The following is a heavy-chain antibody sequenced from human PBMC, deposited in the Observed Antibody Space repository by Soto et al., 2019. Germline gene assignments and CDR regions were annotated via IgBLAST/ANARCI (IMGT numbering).Heavy chain of an antibody. CDR3: AAGDSSGYYGG. Sequence: ASVKVSCKASGFIFTSSSVQWARQARGQRLEWIGWITVGTGNTNYAQKFQERVTITRDMSTSTAYMELSNLRSEDTAIYYCAAGDSSGYYGGWGQGTQVTVSS. J-gene: IGHJ4*02. CDR2: ITVGTGNT. D-gene: IGHD3-22*01. CDR1: GFIFTSSS. V-gene: IGHV1-58*01.